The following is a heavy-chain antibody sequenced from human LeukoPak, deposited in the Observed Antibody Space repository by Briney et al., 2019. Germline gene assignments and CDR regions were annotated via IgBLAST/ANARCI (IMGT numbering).Heavy chain of an antibody. D-gene: IGHD5-24*01. CDR2: IIWNSGSI. V-gene: IGHV3-9*01. Sequence: GRSLRLSCVASGFTFDDYAMHWVRQAPGKGLEWVSGIIWNSGSIAYADSVKGRFTISGDKAKNSLYLQMNSLRVEDTAVYYCAKDYKYAFDNWGQGTLVTVSS. CDR1: GFTFDDYA. J-gene: IGHJ4*02. CDR3: AKDYKYAFDN.